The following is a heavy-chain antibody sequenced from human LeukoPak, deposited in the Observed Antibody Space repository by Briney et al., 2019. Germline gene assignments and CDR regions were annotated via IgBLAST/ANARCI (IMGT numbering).Heavy chain of an antibody. V-gene: IGHV3-15*01. Sequence: GGSLRLSCAASGFSFMNAWMIWVRQAPGKGLEWVGRIKSNADGSTPDYAAPARGRFTISRDDSKNTLYLQMNILKTEDTAVYYCTTFYHEYSPYWGRGTLVTVSS. CDR3: TTFYHEYSPY. J-gene: IGHJ4*02. CDR2: IKSNADGSTP. D-gene: IGHD2/OR15-2a*01. CDR1: GFSFMNAW.